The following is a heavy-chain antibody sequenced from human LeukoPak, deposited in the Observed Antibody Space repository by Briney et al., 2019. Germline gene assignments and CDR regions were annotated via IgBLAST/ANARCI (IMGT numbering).Heavy chain of an antibody. CDR1: GFTFSSYE. CDR2: ISRSGSTI. J-gene: IGHJ4*02. Sequence: GGSLRLSCAASGFTFSSYEMNWVRQAPGKGLEWISYISRSGSTIYYADSVKGRFTISRDSAKNSLYLQMHSLRAEDTAFYYCARVNGYDSIGYYFGYWGQGTLVTVSS. V-gene: IGHV3-48*03. CDR3: ARVNGYDSIGYYFGY. D-gene: IGHD5-12*01.